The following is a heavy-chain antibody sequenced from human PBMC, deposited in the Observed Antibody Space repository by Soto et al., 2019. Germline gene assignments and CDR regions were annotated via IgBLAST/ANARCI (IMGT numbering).Heavy chain of an antibody. V-gene: IGHV3-74*01. Sequence: EVQLVESGGGLVQPGGSLRLSCAASGFTLSGRSMHWVRQAPGKGLVWVSGIDNAGTDSTYADSVKGRFTSSRDNAKNMLYLQMNSLRVEDTAVYYRARGWFGPDVWGKGTRVTVSS. D-gene: IGHD3-10*01. CDR3: ARGWFGPDV. CDR1: GFTLSGRS. CDR2: IDNAGTDS. J-gene: IGHJ6*04.